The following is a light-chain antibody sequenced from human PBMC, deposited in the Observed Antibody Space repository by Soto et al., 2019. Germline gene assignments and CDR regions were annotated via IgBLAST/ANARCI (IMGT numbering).Light chain of an antibody. CDR1: QSVSSNY. CDR2: GAF. Sequence: EIVLTQSPGTLSLSPRERATFSCRASQSVSSNYLAWYQQKPGQAPRLLIYGAFKRATGIPDRFSGSGSGTEFPLTISSLQSEDFAVYYCQQYNSWPLTFGGGSKVDIK. J-gene: IGKJ4*01. CDR3: QQYNSWPLT. V-gene: IGKV3-20*01.